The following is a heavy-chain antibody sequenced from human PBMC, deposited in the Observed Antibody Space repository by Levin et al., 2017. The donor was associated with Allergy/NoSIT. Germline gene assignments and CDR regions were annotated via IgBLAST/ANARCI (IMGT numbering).Heavy chain of an antibody. CDR2: IIPIFGTA. V-gene: IGHV1-69*13. J-gene: IGHJ4*02. Sequence: GALVKVSCKASGGTFSSYAISWVRQAPGQGLEWMGGIIPIFGTANYAQKFQGRVTITADESTSTAYMELSSLRSEDTAVYYCARDSPYSSGWSHFDYWGQGTLVTVSS. CDR3: ARDSPYSSGWSHFDY. CDR1: GGTFSSYA. D-gene: IGHD6-19*01.